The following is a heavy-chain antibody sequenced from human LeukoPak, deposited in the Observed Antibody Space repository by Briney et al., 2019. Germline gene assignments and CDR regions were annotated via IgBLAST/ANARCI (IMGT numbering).Heavy chain of an antibody. CDR2: ISAGCHST. D-gene: IGHD5/OR15-5a*01. V-gene: IGHV3-23*01. J-gene: IGHJ5*02. Sequence: GGSLRLSCAASGFAFSNYAMSWVRQAPGQGLEWVSAISAGCHSTYYADSVKGRFTISRDNAKNTLFLQMNSLRAEDTAVYFCAKEESTQSDPWDQGTLVTVSS. CDR1: GFAFSNYA. CDR3: AKEESTQSDP.